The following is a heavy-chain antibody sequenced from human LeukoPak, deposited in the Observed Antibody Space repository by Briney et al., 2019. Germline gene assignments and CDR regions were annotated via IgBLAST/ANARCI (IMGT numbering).Heavy chain of an antibody. Sequence: PGGSLRLSCAASGFTFSSSWMHCVRQAPGKGLVWVSRMNSDGSITNYADSVKGRFTISRDNAKNTLYLQMNSLRVEDTAVYYCVRAVLGGSDYWGQGTLVTVSS. CDR3: VRAVLGGSDY. CDR2: MNSDGSIT. V-gene: IGHV3-74*01. CDR1: GFTFSSSW. J-gene: IGHJ4*02. D-gene: IGHD2-8*02.